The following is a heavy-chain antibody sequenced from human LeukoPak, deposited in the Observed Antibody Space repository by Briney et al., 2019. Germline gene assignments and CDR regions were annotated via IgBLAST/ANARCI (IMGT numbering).Heavy chain of an antibody. CDR3: ARDSYYYGSGSYRHHYYGMDV. CDR2: ISSSGSTI. D-gene: IGHD3-10*01. CDR1: GFTFSDYY. V-gene: IGHV3-11*01. Sequence: GGSLRLSCAASGFTFSDYYMSWIRQAPGKGLEWVSYISSSGSTIYYADSVKGRFTISRDNANNSLYLQMNSLRAEDTAVYYCARDSYYYGSGSYRHHYYGMDVWGQGTTVTVSS. J-gene: IGHJ6*02.